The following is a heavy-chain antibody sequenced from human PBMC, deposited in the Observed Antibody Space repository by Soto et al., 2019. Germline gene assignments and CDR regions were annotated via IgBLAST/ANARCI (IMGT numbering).Heavy chain of an antibody. V-gene: IGHV3-21*01. Sequence: EVQLVESGGCLVKPGGSLRLSCAASGFTFSSDSMKWFRQAPGKGLEWVSSISSSSSYIYDADSLKVRVTISRDNAKNSLYLEMNSLRAEDTAVYYCARVIRYDSSGLHGDWFDPCGQGTLVTVSS. CDR1: GFTFSSDS. J-gene: IGHJ5*02. D-gene: IGHD3-22*01. CDR3: ARVIRYDSSGLHGDWFDP. CDR2: ISSSSSYI.